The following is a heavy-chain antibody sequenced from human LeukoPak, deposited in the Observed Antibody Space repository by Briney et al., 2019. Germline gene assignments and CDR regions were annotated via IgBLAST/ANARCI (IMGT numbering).Heavy chain of an antibody. Sequence: SETLSLTCTVSGGSISSGGYYWSWIRQPPGKGLEWIGYIYHSGSTYYNPSLKSRVTISVDRSKNQFSLKLSSVTAADTAVYYCAKAPYLGAAGGEFDYWGQGTLVTVSS. D-gene: IGHD3-16*01. J-gene: IGHJ4*02. CDR3: AKAPYLGAAGGEFDY. CDR2: IYHSGST. CDR1: GGSISSGGYY. V-gene: IGHV4-30-2*01.